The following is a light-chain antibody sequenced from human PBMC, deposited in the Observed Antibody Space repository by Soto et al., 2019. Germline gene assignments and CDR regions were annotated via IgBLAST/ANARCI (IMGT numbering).Light chain of an antibody. Sequence: DIVLTQSPGTLSLSPGERATLSCRASQTINDNFLAWYQQKPGQSPRLLISGASIRAPGIPDRFSGSGSETDFTITISRLETEDFAFYNCRQYGNSPEISVGPGTKVDI. V-gene: IGKV3-20*01. CDR1: QTINDNF. CDR2: GAS. J-gene: IGKJ3*01. CDR3: RQYGNSPEIS.